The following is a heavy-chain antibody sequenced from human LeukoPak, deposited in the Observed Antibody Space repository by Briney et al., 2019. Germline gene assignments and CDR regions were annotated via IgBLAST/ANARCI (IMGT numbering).Heavy chain of an antibody. D-gene: IGHD3-16*01. J-gene: IGHJ3*01. CDR1: GASLSHYS. Sequence: PSETLSLTCVVSGASLSHYSWRWIRQPPGKGLEWIGDIYSSGSTSYNPSHTSRVTTSKDTSKNHFSLKISSVTAADTAVYYCGRDLGSIMILVPSAFDVWGQGTMVSVSS. CDR2: IYSSGST. V-gene: IGHV4-59*12. CDR3: GRDLGSIMILVPSAFDV.